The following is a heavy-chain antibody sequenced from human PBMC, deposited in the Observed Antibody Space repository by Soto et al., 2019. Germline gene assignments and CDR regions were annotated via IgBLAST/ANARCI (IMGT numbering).Heavy chain of an antibody. CDR2: IYYSGST. V-gene: IGHV4-39*01. CDR3: ARQTDYYGSGSYYPGVSSFDY. CDR1: GGSISSSSYY. D-gene: IGHD3-10*01. J-gene: IGHJ4*02. Sequence: KASETLSLTCTVSGGSISSSSYYWGWIRQPPGKGLEWIGSIYYSGSTYYNPSLKSRVTISVDTSKNQFSLKLSSVTAADTAVYYCARQTDYYGSGSYYPGVSSFDYWGQGTLVTVSS.